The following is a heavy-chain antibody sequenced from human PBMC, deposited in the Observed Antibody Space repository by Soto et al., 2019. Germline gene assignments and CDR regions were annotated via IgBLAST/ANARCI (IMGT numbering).Heavy chain of an antibody. CDR1: GYPCTQYG. CDR2: ISPYNGNT. Sequence: SCRCAGYPCTQYGITLLRQAAAQGIERMGWISPYNGNTNYGQTLQGRVSLTTDTSTSTVYMDLRSLRSDDTAVYYCARDQCLHSSYYYGIGVCGQRPRVTVSS. CDR3: ARDQCLHSSYYYGIGV. J-gene: IGHJ6*02. D-gene: IGHD6-19*01. V-gene: IGHV1-18*01.